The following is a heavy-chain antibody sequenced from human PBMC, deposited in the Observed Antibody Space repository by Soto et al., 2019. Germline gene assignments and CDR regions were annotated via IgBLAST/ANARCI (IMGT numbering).Heavy chain of an antibody. CDR1: GFTFNNYA. CDR3: ARDPPYRMYYFHF. V-gene: IGHV3-23*01. J-gene: IGHJ4*02. Sequence: GGSLRLSCAASGFTFNNYALSWVRQAPGKGLEWVSTIKSGDSTSYADSVKGRFTISRDNSQNTLYPQMNSLRAEDTAVYYCARDPPYRMYYFHFWGQGTQVTVSS. D-gene: IGHD1-26*01. CDR2: IKSGDST.